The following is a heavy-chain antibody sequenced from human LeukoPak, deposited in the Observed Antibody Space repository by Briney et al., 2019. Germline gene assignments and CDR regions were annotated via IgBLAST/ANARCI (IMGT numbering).Heavy chain of an antibody. CDR1: GFTFSSYS. D-gene: IGHD3-3*01. J-gene: IGHJ3*02. CDR2: ISSSSSYI. Sequence: GGSLRLSCAASGFTFSSYSMNWVRQAPGKGPEWVSSISSSSSYIYYADSVKGRFTISRDNAKNSLYLQMNSLRAEDTAVFYCARDYDDFWSGYYPHDAFDIWGQGTMVTVSS. CDR3: ARDYDDFWSGYYPHDAFDI. V-gene: IGHV3-21*01.